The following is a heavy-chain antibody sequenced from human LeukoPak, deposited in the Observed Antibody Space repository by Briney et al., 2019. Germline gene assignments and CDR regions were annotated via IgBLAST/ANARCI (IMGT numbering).Heavy chain of an antibody. CDR1: GGSVTSGNYY. J-gene: IGHJ4*02. CDR2: IYTNGGA. Sequence: PSQTLSLTCTVSGGSVTSGNYYWNWIRQPAGKGLEWIGRIYTNGGASYNPSLKSRVTISIDASKNQFSLKLSSVTAADTAVYYGAREPPGYWGQGILVTVSS. CDR3: AREPPGY. V-gene: IGHV4-61*02.